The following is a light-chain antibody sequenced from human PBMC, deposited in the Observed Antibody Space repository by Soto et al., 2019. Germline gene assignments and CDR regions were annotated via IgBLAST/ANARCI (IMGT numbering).Light chain of an antibody. CDR1: QSVSSSY. CDR2: GAS. Sequence: EIVLTQSPVTLSLSPGERATLSCRASQSVSSSYLAWHQQKRGQAPRLLIYGASRRATGIPDRFSGSGSGTDFTLTISRLEPEDFAVYYCQQYSTSPTFGEGTRLEIK. CDR3: QQYSTSPT. V-gene: IGKV3-20*01. J-gene: IGKJ5*01.